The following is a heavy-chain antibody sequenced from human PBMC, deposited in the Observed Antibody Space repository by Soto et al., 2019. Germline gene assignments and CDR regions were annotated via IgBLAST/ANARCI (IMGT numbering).Heavy chain of an antibody. CDR3: AMVRGVIMGYFDY. Sequence: QVQLVESGGGVVQPGRSLRLSCAASGFTFSSYGMHWVRQAPGKGLEWVAVISYDGSNKYYADSVKGRFTISRDNSKNTLYLQMNSLRAEDTAVYYCAMVRGVIMGYFDYWGQGTLVTVSS. CDR2: ISYDGSNK. V-gene: IGHV3-30*03. CDR1: GFTFSSYG. J-gene: IGHJ4*02. D-gene: IGHD3-10*01.